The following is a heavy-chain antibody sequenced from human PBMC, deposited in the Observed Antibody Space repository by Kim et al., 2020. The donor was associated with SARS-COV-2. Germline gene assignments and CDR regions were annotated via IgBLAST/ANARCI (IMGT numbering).Heavy chain of an antibody. V-gene: IGHV3-9*01. CDR3: AKDSPVAGDFDY. J-gene: IGHJ4*02. D-gene: IGHD6-19*01. CDR1: GFTFDDYA. Sequence: GGSLRLSCAASGFTFDDYAMHWVRQAPGKGLEWVSGISWNSGSIGYADSVKGRFTISRDNAKNSLYLQMNSLRAEDTALYYCAKDSPVAGDFDYWPGNPGHRLL. CDR2: ISWNSGSI.